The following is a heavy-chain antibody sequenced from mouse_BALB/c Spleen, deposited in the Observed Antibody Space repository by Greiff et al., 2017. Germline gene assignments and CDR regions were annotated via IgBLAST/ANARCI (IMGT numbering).Heavy chain of an antibody. CDR2: IWSGGST. Sequence: QVQLKESGPGLVQPSQSLSITCTVSGFSLTSYGVHWVRQSPGKGLEWLGVIWSGGSTDYNAAFISRLSISKDNSKSQVFFKMNSLQANDTAIYYCARNGGHYYYGSSPHYFDYWGQGTTLTVSS. CDR3: ARNGGHYYYGSSPHYFDY. CDR1: GFSLTSYG. J-gene: IGHJ2*01. D-gene: IGHD1-1*01. V-gene: IGHV2-2*02.